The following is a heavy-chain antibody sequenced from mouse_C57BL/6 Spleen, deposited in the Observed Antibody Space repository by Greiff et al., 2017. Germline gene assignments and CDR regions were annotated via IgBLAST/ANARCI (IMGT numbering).Heavy chain of an antibody. CDR3: ARQLRFDY. J-gene: IGHJ2*01. V-gene: IGHV1-26*01. D-gene: IGHD3-2*02. CDR2: INPNNGGT. Sequence: EVQLQQSGPELVKPGASVKISCKASGYTFTDYYMNWVKQSHGKSLEWIGDINPNNGGTSYKQKFKGKATLTVDKSSSTAYMELRSLTSEDSAVYYCARQLRFDYWGKGTTLTVSS. CDR1: GYTFTDYY.